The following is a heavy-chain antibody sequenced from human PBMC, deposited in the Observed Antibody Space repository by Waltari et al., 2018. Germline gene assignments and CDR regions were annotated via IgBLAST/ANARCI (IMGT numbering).Heavy chain of an antibody. CDR3: ARGRTRPRNNYFDY. J-gene: IGHJ4*02. D-gene: IGHD1-1*01. CDR1: GGSFTDYY. V-gene: IGHV4-34*01. CDR2: INHSGST. Sequence: QVQLQQWGTGLLKPSETLSLTFAVYGGSFTDYYWSWIRQPPGKGLEWIGEINHSGSTNYNPSLKSRVTISVDTSKSQFSLKLNSVTAADTAMYYCARGRTRPRNNYFDYWGQGTLVTVSS.